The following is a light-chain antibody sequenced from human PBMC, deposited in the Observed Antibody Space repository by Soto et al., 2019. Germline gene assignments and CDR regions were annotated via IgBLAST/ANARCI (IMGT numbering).Light chain of an antibody. V-gene: IGKV3-15*01. CDR1: QSVSNN. CDR3: QQYNNWPET. J-gene: IGKJ1*01. Sequence: EIVMTQSPATLSVSPGERATLSCRASQSVSNNYLAWYQQKPGQAPRLLIYGASTRATGIPARFSGSGSGTEFTLTISSLQSEDFAVYYCQQYNNWPETFGQGTKVDI. CDR2: GAS.